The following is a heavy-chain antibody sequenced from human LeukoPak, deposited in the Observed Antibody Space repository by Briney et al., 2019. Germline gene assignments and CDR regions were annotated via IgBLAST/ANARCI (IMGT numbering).Heavy chain of an antibody. CDR2: INPSGGGT. J-gene: IGHJ1*01. D-gene: IGHD2-15*01. CDR1: GYSLTTYY. Sequence: ASVKVSCKASGYSLTTYYMHWVRQAPGQGLEWMAIINPSGGGTNYAQKFQGRVTMTRDTPTNTVYMELSSLRTEDTAVYYCARDSSDIRSLIAHWGQGTLVTVSS. V-gene: IGHV1-46*01. CDR3: ARDSSDIRSLIAH.